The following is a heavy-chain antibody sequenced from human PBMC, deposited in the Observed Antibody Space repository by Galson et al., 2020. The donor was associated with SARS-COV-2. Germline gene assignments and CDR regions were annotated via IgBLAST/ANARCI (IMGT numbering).Heavy chain of an antibody. D-gene: IGHD6-13*01. V-gene: IGHV4-34*01. CDR3: ARGIPGYSSSWYRD. CDR1: GGSFRGYY. CDR2: INPSGST. J-gene: IGHJ4*02. Sequence: SETLSLTCAVYGGSFRGYYWTWIRQPPGKGLEWIGDINPSGSTNYNPSLKSRVSISIDTSKNQFSLKLNSVTAADTAVYYCARGIPGYSSSWYRDWGQGTLVTVSS.